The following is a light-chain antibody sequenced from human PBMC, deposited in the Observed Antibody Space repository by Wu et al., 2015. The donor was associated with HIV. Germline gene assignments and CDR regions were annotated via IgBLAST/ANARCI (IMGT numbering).Light chain of an antibody. J-gene: IGKJ1*01. CDR2: KAS. Sequence: SASXGDSVTITCGPVRVLVAVGLVSAENQEKPLKLLIYKASSLENGVPSRFSGGGSGTEFTLTISSLQSEDFAVYYCHLSNNWPWTFGQGTKVEIK. CDR1: RVLVAV. CDR3: HLSNNWPWT. V-gene: IGKV1-5*03.